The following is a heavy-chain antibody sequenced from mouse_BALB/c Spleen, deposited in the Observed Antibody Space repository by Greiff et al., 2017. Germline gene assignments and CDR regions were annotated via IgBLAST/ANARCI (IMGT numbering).Heavy chain of an antibody. Sequence: EVKLMESGGGLVQPGGSLKLSCAASGFTFSSYTMSWVRQTPEKRLEWVAYISNGGGSTYYPDTVKGRFTISRDNAKNTLYLQMSSLKSEDTAMYYCARQGYDYDVAWFAYWGQGTLVTVSA. CDR2: ISNGGGST. D-gene: IGHD2-4*01. J-gene: IGHJ3*01. V-gene: IGHV5-12-2*01. CDR3: ARQGYDYDVAWFAY. CDR1: GFTFSSYT.